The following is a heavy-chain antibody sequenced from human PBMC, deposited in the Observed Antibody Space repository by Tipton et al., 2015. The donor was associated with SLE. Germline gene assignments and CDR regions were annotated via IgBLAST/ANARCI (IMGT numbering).Heavy chain of an antibody. V-gene: IGHV4-59*07. J-gene: IGHJ3*01. CDR1: GVSISTYY. Sequence: TLSLTCSVSGVSISTYYWNWIRQSPGKGLEWIGFFYFSGSSQYNPSLKSRVAISADTSNNQFSLELRSVTAADTAVYYCARHLGVIVAFEVWGQGTVLTVSS. CDR3: ARHLGVIVAFEV. D-gene: IGHD3-10*01. CDR2: FYFSGSS.